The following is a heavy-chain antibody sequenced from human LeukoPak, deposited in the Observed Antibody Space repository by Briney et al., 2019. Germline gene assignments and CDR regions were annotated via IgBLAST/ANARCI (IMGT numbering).Heavy chain of an antibody. Sequence: PGGSLRLSCAASGFTFSSYAMSWVRQAPGKGLEWVSAISGSGGSTYYADSVKGRFTISRDNSKNTLYLQMNSLRAEDTAVYYCAKDPDYGDYVNWFDPWGQGTLVTVSS. D-gene: IGHD4-17*01. V-gene: IGHV3-23*01. CDR1: GFTFSSYA. CDR3: AKDPDYGDYVNWFDP. CDR2: ISGSGGST. J-gene: IGHJ5*02.